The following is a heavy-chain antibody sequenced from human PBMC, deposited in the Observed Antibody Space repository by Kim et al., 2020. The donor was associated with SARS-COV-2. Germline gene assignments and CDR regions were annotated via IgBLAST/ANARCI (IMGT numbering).Heavy chain of an antibody. CDR1: GFTFSSYA. Sequence: GGSLRLSCAASGFTFSSYAMSWVRQAPGKGLEWVSAISGSGGSTYYADSVKGRFTISRDNSKNTLYLQMNSLRAEDTAVYYCAKDYYDYVWGSYRLFHYFDFWGQGTLGTVSP. D-gene: IGHD3-16*02. V-gene: IGHV3-23*01. J-gene: IGHJ4*02. CDR3: AKDYYDYVWGSYRLFHYFDF. CDR2: ISGSGGST.